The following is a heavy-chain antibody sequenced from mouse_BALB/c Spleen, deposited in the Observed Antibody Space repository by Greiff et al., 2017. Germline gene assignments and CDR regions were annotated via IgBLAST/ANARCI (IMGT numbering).Heavy chain of an antibody. CDR1: GYSFTSYW. D-gene: IGHD2-4*01. J-gene: IGHJ2*01. Sequence: QSGTVLARPGASVKMSCKASGYSFTSYWMHWVKQRPGQGLEWIGAIYPGNSDTSYNQKFKGKAKLTAVTSASTAYMELSSLTNEDSAVYYCTKIYYDYEDYWGQGTTLTVSS. CDR2: IYPGNSDT. CDR3: TKIYYDYEDY. V-gene: IGHV1-5*01.